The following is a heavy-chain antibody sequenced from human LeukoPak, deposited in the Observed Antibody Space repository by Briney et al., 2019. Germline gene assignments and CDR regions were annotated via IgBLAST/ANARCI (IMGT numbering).Heavy chain of an antibody. J-gene: IGHJ4*02. CDR2: MNPNSGNT. D-gene: IGHD2-15*01. V-gene: IGHV1-8*01. Sequence: ASVTVSCKASGYTFTRYDINWVRQAAGQGREWMGWMNPNSGNTVYAQQFQGRVTMTSNTSISTAYMELSSLRSEDTAVYYCARAGGYCGRISCPYYFDYWGQGALVAVSS. CDR1: GYTFTRYD. CDR3: ARAGGYCGRISCPYYFDY.